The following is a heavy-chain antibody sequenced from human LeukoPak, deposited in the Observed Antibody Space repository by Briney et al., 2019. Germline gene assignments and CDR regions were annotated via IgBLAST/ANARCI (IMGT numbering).Heavy chain of an antibody. CDR2: ISYDGTNK. V-gene: IGHV3-30*18. CDR1: GFTFRNYG. J-gene: IGHJ3*02. D-gene: IGHD2-8*02. Sequence: GGSLRLSCAASGFTFRNYGMHWVRQAPGKGLEWVALISYDGTNKHYGNSVKGRFTISRDTPKNTVFLHMSSLRPEDTAVYYCAKGGDHTGSLDAFDMWGQGTKVTVSS. CDR3: AKGGDHTGSLDAFDM.